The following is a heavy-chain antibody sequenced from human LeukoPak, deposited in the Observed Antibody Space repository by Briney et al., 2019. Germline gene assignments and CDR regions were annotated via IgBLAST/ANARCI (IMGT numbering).Heavy chain of an antibody. Sequence: PGGSLRLSYAASGFTFDDYAMHWVRQAPGKGLEWVSGISWNSGSIGYADSVKGRFTISRDNAKNSLYLQMNSLRAEDTALYYCAKAPLGYCSSTSCYLGAFDIWGQGTMVTVSS. CDR2: ISWNSGSI. CDR1: GFTFDDYA. V-gene: IGHV3-9*01. D-gene: IGHD2-2*01. CDR3: AKAPLGYCSSTSCYLGAFDI. J-gene: IGHJ3*02.